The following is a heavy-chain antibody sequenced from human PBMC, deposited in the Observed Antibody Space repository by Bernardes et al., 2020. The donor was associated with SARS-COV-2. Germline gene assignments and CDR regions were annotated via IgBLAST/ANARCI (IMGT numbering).Heavy chain of an antibody. D-gene: IGHD6-19*01. CDR2: IGATGEHT. Sequence: GGSLRLSCAASGFTFSSYAMSWVRQAPGKGLEWVSAIGATGEHTYYADSVKGRFTISRDNSKNTLYLQMNSLRAEDTAVYYCARRAYDSDWHFYFEYWGQGTLVTVSS. J-gene: IGHJ4*02. CDR3: ARRAYDSDWHFYFEY. V-gene: IGHV3-23*01. CDR1: GFTFSSYA.